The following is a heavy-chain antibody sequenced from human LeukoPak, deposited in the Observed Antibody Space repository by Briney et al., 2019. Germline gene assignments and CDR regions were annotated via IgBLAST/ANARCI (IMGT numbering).Heavy chain of an antibody. J-gene: IGHJ4*02. CDR3: AKGTRGSGTSYNDDY. V-gene: IGHV3-23*01. CDR2: ISGSGAGT. CDR1: GFTFSSYA. Sequence: GVSLRLSCAASGFTFSSYAMSWVRQAPGKGLEWVSTISGSGAGTYYADSVKGRFTISRDNPKNTLYLQMNSLRAEDTAIYHCAKGTRGSGTSYNDDYWGQGTLVTVSS. D-gene: IGHD3-10*01.